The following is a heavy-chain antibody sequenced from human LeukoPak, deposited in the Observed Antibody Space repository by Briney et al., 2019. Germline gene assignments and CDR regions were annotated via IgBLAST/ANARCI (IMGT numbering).Heavy chain of an antibody. Sequence: PGGSLRLSCAASGFSFSNYWMTWVRQAPGKGLEWVANTNQDGSQKNYTDSVRGRFTISRDNAKSSLYLQMNSLRVDDTAVYFCLGSGSYTHWGQGTLVSVSS. J-gene: IGHJ4*02. CDR3: LGSGSYTH. D-gene: IGHD3-10*01. CDR1: GFSFSNYW. CDR2: TNQDGSQK. V-gene: IGHV3-7*01.